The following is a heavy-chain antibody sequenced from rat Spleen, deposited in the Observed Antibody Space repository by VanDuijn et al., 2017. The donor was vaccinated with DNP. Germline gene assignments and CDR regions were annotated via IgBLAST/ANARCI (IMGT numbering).Heavy chain of an antibody. Sequence: QVQLKESGPGLVQPSQTLSLTCTVAGFSLTGYNVHWVRQPPGKGLEWMGIIWNTGGTRYNSALKSRLTIIKDTFKSQVFLKMNSLQTEDTATYYCARSPETSYIYFPWAYWGQGTLVTVSS. CDR2: IWNTGGT. CDR3: ARSPETSYIYFPWAY. CDR1: GFSLTGYN. J-gene: IGHJ3*01. V-gene: IGHV2-41*01. D-gene: IGHD1-2*01.